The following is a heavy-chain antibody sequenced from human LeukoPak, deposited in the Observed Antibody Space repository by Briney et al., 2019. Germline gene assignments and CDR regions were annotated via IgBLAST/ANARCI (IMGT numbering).Heavy chain of an antibody. CDR3: ARGLSYCSGGSCYRYYFDY. J-gene: IGHJ4*02. V-gene: IGHV4-34*01. Sequence: SETLSLTCVVYGGSFSGYYWSWIRQSPGKGLEWIGEINHSGSTNYNPSLKSRVTISVDTSKNQFSLKLSSVTAADTAVYYCARGLSYCSGGSCYRYYFDYWGQGTLVTVSS. D-gene: IGHD2-15*01. CDR2: INHSGST. CDR1: GGSFSGYY.